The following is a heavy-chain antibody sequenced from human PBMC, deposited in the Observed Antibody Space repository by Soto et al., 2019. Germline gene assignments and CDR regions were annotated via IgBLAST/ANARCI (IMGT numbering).Heavy chain of an antibody. Sequence: LPTLPRSCLRPGGSDSRYRGAWYQFRQTPSRGLEWLGRTYYRSRWYNDYAVSVRSRITVNADTSKNQFSLKLSSVTAADTAVYYCARHRPYCTNGVCYWVNYYYLDVWGKGTTVTVSS. CDR1: GGSDSRYRGA. D-gene: IGHD2-8*01. V-gene: IGHV6-1*01. CDR3: ARHRPYCTNGVCYWVNYYYLDV. CDR2: TYYRSRWYN. J-gene: IGHJ6*03.